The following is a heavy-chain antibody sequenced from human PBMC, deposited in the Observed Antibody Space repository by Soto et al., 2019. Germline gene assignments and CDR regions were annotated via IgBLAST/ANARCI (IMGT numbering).Heavy chain of an antibody. CDR3: ARIGPDNWNYDY. Sequence: EVQLVESGGGLVQPGGSLRLSCAASGFTFSSYDMHWVRQATGKGLEWVSAIGTAGDTYYPGSVKGRFTISRENAKNSFYLQMNSLRAGDTAVYYCARIGPDNWNYDYWGQGTLVTVSS. V-gene: IGHV3-13*01. CDR2: IGTAGDT. CDR1: GFTFSSYD. D-gene: IGHD1-7*01. J-gene: IGHJ4*02.